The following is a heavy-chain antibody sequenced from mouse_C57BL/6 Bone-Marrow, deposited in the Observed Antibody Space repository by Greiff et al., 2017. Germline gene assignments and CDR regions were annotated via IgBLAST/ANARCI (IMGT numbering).Heavy chain of an antibody. V-gene: IGHV1-81*01. CDR3: ARVKKYWYFDV. Sequence: VQLQQSGAELARPGASVKLSCKASGYTFTSYGISWVKQRTGQGLEWIGEIYPRSGNTYYNEKFKGKATLTADKSSSTAYMELRSLTSEYSAVYFCARVKKYWYFDVWCSGTTVTVS. CDR1: GYTFTSYG. CDR2: IYPRSGNT. J-gene: IGHJ1*01.